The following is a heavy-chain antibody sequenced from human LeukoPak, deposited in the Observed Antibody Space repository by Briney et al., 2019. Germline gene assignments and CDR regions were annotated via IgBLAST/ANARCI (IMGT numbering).Heavy chain of an antibody. CDR1: GFTFSSYR. Sequence: GGSLRLSCAASGFTFSSYRMHWVRQAPGKGLVWVSRINSDGSSTSYADSVKGRFTISRDNAKNTLYLQMNSLRAEDTAVYYCASLGYCSGGSCDYWGQGTLVTVSS. D-gene: IGHD2-15*01. CDR3: ASLGYCSGGSCDY. CDR2: INSDGSST. J-gene: IGHJ4*02. V-gene: IGHV3-74*01.